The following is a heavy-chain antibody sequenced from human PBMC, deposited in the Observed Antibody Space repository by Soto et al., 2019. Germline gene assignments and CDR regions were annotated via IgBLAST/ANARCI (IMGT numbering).Heavy chain of an antibody. CDR2: IFWNEDK. J-gene: IGHJ2*01. CDR1: GFSLSTNGVG. Sequence: QITLKESGPTLVKPTQTLTLTCTFSGFSLSTNGVGVGWIRQPPGQALEWPALIFWNEDKRYSPSLKTRLTITKDTSKNQVVLTMTNMDPVDTATYYCAHTLSSSDYVSWYFNLWGRGTLVTVSS. D-gene: IGHD3-16*01. V-gene: IGHV2-5*01. CDR3: AHTLSSSDYVSWYFNL.